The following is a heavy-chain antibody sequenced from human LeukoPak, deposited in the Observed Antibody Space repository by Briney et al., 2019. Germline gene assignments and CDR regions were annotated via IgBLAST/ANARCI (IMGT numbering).Heavy chain of an antibody. D-gene: IGHD6-6*01. Sequence: ASVTVSCKVSGYTLTELSMHWVRQAPGKGLEWMGGFDPEDGETIYAQKFQGRVTMTEDTSTDTAYMELSSLRSEDTAVYYCATRSIAALPDLEVYYYYGMDVWGQGTTVTVSS. CDR3: ATRSIAALPDLEVYYYYGMDV. J-gene: IGHJ6*02. CDR1: GYTLTELS. CDR2: FDPEDGET. V-gene: IGHV1-24*01.